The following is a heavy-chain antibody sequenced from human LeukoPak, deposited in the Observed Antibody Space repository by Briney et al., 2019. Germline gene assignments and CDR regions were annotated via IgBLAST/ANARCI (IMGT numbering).Heavy chain of an antibody. CDR3: AREPAGLPFDY. V-gene: IGHV4-59*01. D-gene: IGHD6-13*01. CDR1: GGSISSYY. CDR2: IYYSGST. J-gene: IGHJ4*02. Sequence: SETLSLTCTVSGGSISSYYWSWIRQSPGKRLEWIGYIYYSGSTNYNPSLKSRATISVDTSKNQFSLKLSSVTAADTAVYYCAREPAGLPFDYWGQGTLVTVSS.